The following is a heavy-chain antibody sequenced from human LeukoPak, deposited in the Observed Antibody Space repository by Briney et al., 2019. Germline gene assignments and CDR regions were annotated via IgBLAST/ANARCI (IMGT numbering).Heavy chain of an antibody. J-gene: IGHJ6*03. CDR2: ITSSSTYI. V-gene: IGHV3-21*01. D-gene: IGHD2-2*01. CDR3: ARDPIVVVPSASFYYYMDV. CDR1: GFTFSAYT. Sequence: PGGSLRLSCAASGFTFSAYTMNWVRQAPGKGLEWVSSITSSSTYIYYAESVKGRFTISRDNAKNSLYLQMNSLRAEDTAVYYCARDPIVVVPSASFYYYMDVWGKGTTVTVSS.